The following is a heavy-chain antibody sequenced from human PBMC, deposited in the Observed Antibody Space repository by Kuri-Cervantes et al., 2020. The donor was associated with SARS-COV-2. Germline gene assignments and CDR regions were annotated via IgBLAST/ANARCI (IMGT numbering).Heavy chain of an antibody. CDR2: ISKGGKDK. V-gene: IGHV3-30-3*02. J-gene: IGHJ5*02. CDR1: GFGLSDYA. D-gene: IGHD3-3*01. Sequence: LSLTCAASGFGLSDYAVHWVRQAPGKGLEWVAVISKGGKDKYYADSVKGRCTISRDNSRNTLYLQMNSLRAEDTAVYYCAKSPFGVVIINWFDPWGQGTLVTVSS. CDR3: AKSPFGVVIINWFDP.